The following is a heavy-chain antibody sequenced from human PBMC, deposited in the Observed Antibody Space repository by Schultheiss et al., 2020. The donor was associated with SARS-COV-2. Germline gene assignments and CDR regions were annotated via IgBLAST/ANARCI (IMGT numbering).Heavy chain of an antibody. Sequence: SETLSLTCTVSGGSISSYYWSWIRQPPGKGLEWIGYIYYSGSTNYNPSLKSRVTISVDTSKNQFSLKMTSVAEADTAVYYCARRGSGGMTFDHWGQGTLVTVSS. D-gene: IGHD2-15*01. CDR1: GGSISSYY. CDR3: ARRGSGGMTFDH. CDR2: IYYSGST. V-gene: IGHV4-59*01. J-gene: IGHJ4*02.